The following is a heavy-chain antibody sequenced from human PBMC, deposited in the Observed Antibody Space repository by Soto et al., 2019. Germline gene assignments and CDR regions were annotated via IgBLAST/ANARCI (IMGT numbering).Heavy chain of an antibody. CDR3: ARGERYSHR. Sequence: QVQLQQWGAGLLKPSETLSLTCAVYGGSFSGYYRSWVRQPPGKGLEWIGEINRSGSTNYNPSFKXRXTXXVDTSTNQFSLKLSSVTAAGTAVYYCARGERYSHRWGQGTMVTVSS. V-gene: IGHV4-34*01. J-gene: IGHJ3*01. CDR1: GGSFSGYY. CDR2: INRSGST. D-gene: IGHD6-13*01.